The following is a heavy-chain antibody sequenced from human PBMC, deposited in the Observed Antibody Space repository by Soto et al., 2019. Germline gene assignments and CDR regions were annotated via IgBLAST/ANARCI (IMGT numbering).Heavy chain of an antibody. CDR3: ARHKTIFGVNYYYYMDV. CDR2: ISYDGSNK. V-gene: IGHV3-30*03. Sequence: HPGGSLRLSCAASGFTFSSYGMHWVRQAPGKGLEWVAVISYDGSNKYYADSVKGRFTISRDNSKNTLHLQMNSLRAEDTAVYFCARHKTIFGVNYYYYMDVWGKGTTVTVSS. J-gene: IGHJ6*03. D-gene: IGHD3-3*01. CDR1: GFTFSSYG.